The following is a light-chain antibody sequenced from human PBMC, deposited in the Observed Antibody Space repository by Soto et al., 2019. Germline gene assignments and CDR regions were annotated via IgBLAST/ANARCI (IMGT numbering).Light chain of an antibody. CDR1: SSDVGAYNY. V-gene: IGLV2-14*01. J-gene: IGLJ2*01. Sequence: QSALTQPASVSGSPGQSITISCTGTSSDVGAYNYVSWYQQHPGKAPKLMTFEVSDRPSGVSNRFSCSKSGNTASLTISGLQAEDEADYYCSSYTSSNTLVFGGGTKLTVL. CDR3: SSYTSSNTLV. CDR2: EVS.